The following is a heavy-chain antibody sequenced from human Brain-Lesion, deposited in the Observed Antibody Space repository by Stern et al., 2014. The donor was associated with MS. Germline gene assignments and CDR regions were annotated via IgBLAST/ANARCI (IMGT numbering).Heavy chain of an antibody. CDR3: AGEEDIRYCSGGSCTGNWFDP. Sequence: VQLVESGPGLVKPSETLSLTCTVAGGSVSSTSYAWAWIRQPPGKGLEWIGTIYYSGNTYSRPSLKSRLTISLDTSRNQSSLQLRSVTAADTAVYYCAGEEDIRYCSGGSCTGNWFDPWGQGTLVTVSS. V-gene: IGHV4-39*01. D-gene: IGHD2-15*01. CDR2: IYYSGNT. CDR1: GGSVSSTSYA. J-gene: IGHJ5*02.